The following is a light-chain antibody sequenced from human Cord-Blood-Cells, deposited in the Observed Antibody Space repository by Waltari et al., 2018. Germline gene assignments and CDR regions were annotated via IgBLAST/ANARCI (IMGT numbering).Light chain of an antibody. CDR2: WAA. CDR3: QRYYRTPLT. Sequence: DIAMTQSPDSLAVSLGERATINCKSSQSVLYSSNNKNYLAWYQQKPGQPPKLLIYWAASRESGVPDRFSGGGSGTDFTLPIGSLQAEDGAVYYCQRYYRTPLTFGGGTKVDIK. CDR1: QSVLYSSNNKNY. J-gene: IGKJ4*01. V-gene: IGKV4-1*01.